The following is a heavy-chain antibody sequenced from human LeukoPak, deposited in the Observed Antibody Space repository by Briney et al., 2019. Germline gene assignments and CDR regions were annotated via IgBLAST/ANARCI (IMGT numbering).Heavy chain of an antibody. CDR3: ARVRAGAYYDFWSGPTGFDP. V-gene: IGHV4-59*01. D-gene: IGHD3-3*01. CDR1: GGSISSYY. Sequence: PSETLSLTCTVSGGSISSYYWSWIRQPPGKGLEWIGYIYYSGSTNYNPSLKGRVTISVDTSKNQFSLKLSSVTAADTAVYYCARVRAGAYYDFWSGPTGFDPWGQGTLVTVSS. CDR2: IYYSGST. J-gene: IGHJ5*02.